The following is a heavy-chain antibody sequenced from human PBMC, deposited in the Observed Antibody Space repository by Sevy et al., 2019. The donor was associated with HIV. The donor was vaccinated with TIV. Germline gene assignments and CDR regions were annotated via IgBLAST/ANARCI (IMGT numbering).Heavy chain of an antibody. CDR1: GFTFSIYA. Sequence: GGSLRLSCAASGFTFSIYAMHWVRQAPGKGLEWVAVISYDGSNKYYADSVKGRFTISRDNSKNTLYLQMNSLRAEDTAVYYCARDGTYYDSGGYSFDYWGQGTLVTVS. V-gene: IGHV3-30-3*01. CDR2: ISYDGSNK. D-gene: IGHD3-22*01. J-gene: IGHJ4*02. CDR3: ARDGTYYDSGGYSFDY.